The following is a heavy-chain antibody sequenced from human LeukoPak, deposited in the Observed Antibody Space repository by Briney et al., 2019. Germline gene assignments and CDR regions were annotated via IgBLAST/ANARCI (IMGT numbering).Heavy chain of an antibody. CDR2: ISGSGGST. CDR1: GFTFSSYA. V-gene: IGHV3-23*01. CDR3: AQGTSWINPYFYMDV. Sequence: GGSLRLSCAASGFTFSSYAMSWVRQAPGKGLEWVSAISGSGGSTYYADSVKGRFTISRDNSKTTLYLQMNSLRAADTAIYYCAQGTSWINPYFYMDVWGKGTTVTVSS. J-gene: IGHJ6*03. D-gene: IGHD1-7*01.